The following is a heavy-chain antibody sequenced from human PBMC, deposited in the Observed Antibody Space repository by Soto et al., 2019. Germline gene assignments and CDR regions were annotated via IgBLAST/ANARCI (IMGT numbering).Heavy chain of an antibody. V-gene: IGHV3-23*01. CDR3: AKDTSSSWYPDY. D-gene: IGHD6-13*01. J-gene: IGHJ4*02. CDR1: GFTFSSYA. CDR2: ISGSGGST. Sequence: LRLSCAASGFTFSSYAMSWVRQAPGKGLEWVSAISGSGGSTYYADSVKGRFTISRDNSKNTLYLQMNSLRAEDTAVYYCAKDTSSSWYPDYWGQGTLVTVSS.